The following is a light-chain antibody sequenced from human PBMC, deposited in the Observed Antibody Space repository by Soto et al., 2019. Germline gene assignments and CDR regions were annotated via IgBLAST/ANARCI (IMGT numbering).Light chain of an antibody. J-gene: IGKJ1*01. V-gene: IGKV1-39*01. CDR2: AAS. CDR3: QQSYSTTWT. CDR1: DNIAKY. Sequence: DIQTTQSPSSLSASVGDRVTITCRTSDNIAKYLNWYQQKPGKAPKLLIYAASSLQSGVPSRFSGSGSETDFTLTISSLQPEHFATYSCQQSYSTTWTFGQGTKVDNK.